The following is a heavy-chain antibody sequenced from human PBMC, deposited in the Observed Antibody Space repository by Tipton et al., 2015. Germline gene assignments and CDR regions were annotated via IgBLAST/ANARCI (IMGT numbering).Heavy chain of an antibody. V-gene: IGHV4-4*02. D-gene: IGHD3-22*01. CDR3: AREVWYNDSTGYDY. CDR1: GDSISSSNW. Sequence: TLSLTCSVSGDSISSSNWWSWVRQPPGKGLEWIGEIHHGGSTNYNPSLKSRVTMSVDTSKNQFSLHLSSVTAADTAVYYCAREVWYNDSTGYDYWGQGTQVTVSS. J-gene: IGHJ4*02. CDR2: IHHGGST.